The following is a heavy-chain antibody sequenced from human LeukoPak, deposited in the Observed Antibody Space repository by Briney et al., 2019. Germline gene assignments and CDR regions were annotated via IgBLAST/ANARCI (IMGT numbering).Heavy chain of an antibody. D-gene: IGHD2-2*01. CDR2: INYYGST. V-gene: IGHV4-34*01. J-gene: IGHJ5*02. Sequence: SETLSLTCAVYGGSFSGYYWGWIRQPPGKGLEWIGTINYYGSTYYNPSLKSRVTISVDTSKNQISLKVRSVTAADTAVYYCARTTEDCSSTSCYQYWFDPWGQGTLVTVSS. CDR1: GGSFSGYY. CDR3: ARTTEDCSSTSCYQYWFDP.